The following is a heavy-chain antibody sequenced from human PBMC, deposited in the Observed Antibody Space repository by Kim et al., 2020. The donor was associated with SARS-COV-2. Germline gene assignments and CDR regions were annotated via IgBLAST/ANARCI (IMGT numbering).Heavy chain of an antibody. CDR3: AKEKLGYYMDV. J-gene: IGHJ6*03. CDR2: INWNSVSI. V-gene: IGHV3-9*01. Sequence: GGSLRLSCAASGFTFDDYAMHWVRQAPGKGLEWVSGINWNSVSIGYADSVKGRFTISRDNAKNSLYLQMNSLRAEDTALYFCAKEKLGYYMDVWGKGPTV. CDR1: GFTFDDYA.